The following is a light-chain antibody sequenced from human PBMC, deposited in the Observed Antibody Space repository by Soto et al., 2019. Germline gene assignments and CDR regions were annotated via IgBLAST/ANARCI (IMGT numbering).Light chain of an antibody. Sequence: EIVMTQSPATLSVSPGERATLSCRASQSVSSNLAWYQQKPGQAPRLLIYGASTRATGIPARFSGSGSGTHFTLTISSLQSEDFAVYYCQQYNNWHTFGQGTRLEIK. CDR1: QSVSSN. CDR3: QQYNNWHT. J-gene: IGKJ5*01. CDR2: GAS. V-gene: IGKV3D-15*01.